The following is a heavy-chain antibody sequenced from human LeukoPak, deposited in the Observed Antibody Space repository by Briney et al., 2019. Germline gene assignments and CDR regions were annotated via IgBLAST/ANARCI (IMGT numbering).Heavy chain of an antibody. V-gene: IGHV4-31*03. D-gene: IGHD5-24*01. J-gene: IGHJ4*02. CDR2: IYYSGIT. Sequence: SETLSLTCTVSGGSISNGDCYWSWIRQHPGKGLEWIGYIYYSGITDYNPSLKSRATISTDTSNHQFSLKLRSVTAADTAVYYCARGEHYRDGYIFDYWGQGTLVTVSS. CDR3: ARGEHYRDGYIFDY. CDR1: GGSISNGDCY.